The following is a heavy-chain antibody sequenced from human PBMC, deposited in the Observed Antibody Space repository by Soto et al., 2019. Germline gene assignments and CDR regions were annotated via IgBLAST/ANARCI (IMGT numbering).Heavy chain of an antibody. Sequence: EVQLVESGGGLVQPGRSLRLSCAASGFTVSDNYMNWVRQAPGKGLEWVSIIYRGGSLFYADSVKGRFTISRDASKNTVYLEMTSLRADDTAVYHCARMHCSGGNCYPDWYFDLWGRGTLVTVSS. J-gene: IGHJ2*01. V-gene: IGHV3-66*01. CDR3: ARMHCSGGNCYPDWYFDL. CDR1: GFTVSDNY. D-gene: IGHD2-15*01. CDR2: IYRGGSL.